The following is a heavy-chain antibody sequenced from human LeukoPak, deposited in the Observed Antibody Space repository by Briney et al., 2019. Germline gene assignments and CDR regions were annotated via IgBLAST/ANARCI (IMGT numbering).Heavy chain of an antibody. CDR3: AKRGSGYYGSGSYPTYYYYYMDV. Sequence: GGSLRLSCAASGFTFRNYGMSWVRQAPGKGLEWVSAISGSGDITYYADSVKGRFTISRDNSKNTLYLQMNSLRAEDTAVYYCAKRGSGYYGSGSYPTYYYYYMDVWGKGTTVTISS. CDR2: ISGSGDIT. J-gene: IGHJ6*03. D-gene: IGHD3-10*01. V-gene: IGHV3-23*01. CDR1: GFTFRNYG.